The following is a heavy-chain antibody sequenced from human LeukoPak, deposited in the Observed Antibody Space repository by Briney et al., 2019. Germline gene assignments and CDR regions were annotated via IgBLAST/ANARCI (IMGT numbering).Heavy chain of an antibody. CDR3: ARGSGSGSPKGSYYYYGMDV. Sequence: SETLPLTCAVYGGSFSGYYWSWIRQPPGKGLEWIGEINHSGSTNYNPSLKSRVTISVDTSKNQFSLKLSSVTAADTAVYYCARGSGSGSPKGSYYYYGMDVWGKGTTVTVSS. D-gene: IGHD3-10*01. CDR1: GGSFSGYY. V-gene: IGHV4-34*01. CDR2: INHSGST. J-gene: IGHJ6*04.